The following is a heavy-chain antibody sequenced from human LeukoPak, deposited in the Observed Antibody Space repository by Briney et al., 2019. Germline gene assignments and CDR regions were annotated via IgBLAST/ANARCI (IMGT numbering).Heavy chain of an antibody. D-gene: IGHD6-25*01. CDR2: TYPGDSDT. V-gene: IGHV5-51*01. CDR3: ARPHSGFSSAFDI. J-gene: IGHJ3*02. CDR1: GYSFTSFW. Sequence: GESLKISCKGSGYSFTSFWIGWVRQMPGKGLEWMGITYPGDSDTRYSPSFQGQVTISADKSISTAYLQWSSLKASDTATYYCARPHSGFSSAFDIWGQGTMVTVSS.